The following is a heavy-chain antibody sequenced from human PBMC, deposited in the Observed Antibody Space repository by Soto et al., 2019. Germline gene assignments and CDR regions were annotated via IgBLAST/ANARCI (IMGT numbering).Heavy chain of an antibody. CDR2: IFSNDEK. CDR3: ARGRVRFLMPRGPFDP. V-gene: IGHV2-26*01. D-gene: IGHD3-3*01. CDR1: GFSLSNARMG. Sequence: VSGPTLVNPTETLTLTCTVSGFSLSNARMGVSWIRQPPGKALEWLAHIFSNDEKSYSTSLKSRLTISKDTSKSQVVLTMTNMDPVDTATYYCARGRVRFLMPRGPFDPWGQGTLVTVSS. J-gene: IGHJ5*02.